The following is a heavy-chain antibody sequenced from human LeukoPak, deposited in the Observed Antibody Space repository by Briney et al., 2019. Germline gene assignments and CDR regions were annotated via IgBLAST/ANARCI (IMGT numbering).Heavy chain of an antibody. Sequence: SETLSLTCAVYGGSFSTYYWSWIRQPPGKGLEWIGEINHSGSTNYNPSLKNRVTISVDASKNQFSLKVSSVTAADTAVYYCARLVVLIPYGMDVWGQGTTVTVSS. V-gene: IGHV4-34*01. CDR2: INHSGST. J-gene: IGHJ6*02. D-gene: IGHD3-22*01. CDR1: GGSFSTYY. CDR3: ARLVVLIPYGMDV.